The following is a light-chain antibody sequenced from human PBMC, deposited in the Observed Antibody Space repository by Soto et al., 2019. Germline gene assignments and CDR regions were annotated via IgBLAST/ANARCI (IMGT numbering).Light chain of an antibody. J-gene: IGKJ5*01. Sequence: EIVLTQSPATLSLSPGERATLSCRASQSVRNFLAWYQQKPGQAPRLLIYDASNRATGIPARFSGSGSGTDFTLTINSLEPEDFAVYYCQQRINWPPTFGQGTRLEMK. CDR2: DAS. V-gene: IGKV3-11*01. CDR3: QQRINWPPT. CDR1: QSVRNF.